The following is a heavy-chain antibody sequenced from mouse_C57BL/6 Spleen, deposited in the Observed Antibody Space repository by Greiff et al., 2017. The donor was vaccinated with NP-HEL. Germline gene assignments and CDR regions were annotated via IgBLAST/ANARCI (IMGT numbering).Heavy chain of an antibody. D-gene: IGHD2-3*01. J-gene: IGHJ2*01. CDR3: AFCNDGYPWD. Sequence: EVQLVESGPGLVKPSQSLSLTCSVTGYSITSGYYWNWIRQFPGNKLEWMGYISYDGSNNYNPSLKNRISITRDTSKNQFFLKLNSVTTEDTATYYCAFCNDGYPWDWGQGTTLTVSS. CDR1: GYSITSGYY. CDR2: ISYDGSN. V-gene: IGHV3-6*01.